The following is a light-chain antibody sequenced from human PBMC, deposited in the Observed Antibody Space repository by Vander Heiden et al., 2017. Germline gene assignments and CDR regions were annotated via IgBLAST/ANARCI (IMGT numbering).Light chain of an antibody. CDR3: QSYDSSLSAV. Sequence: QSVLTQPPSASAAPGQRVPISCTGSGSNIGAGYDVHWYQQFPGTAPKLLIYGNSNRPSGVPDRFSGSKSGTSASLAITRLQAEDEADYYCQSYDSSLSAVFGGGTQLTVL. CDR1: GSNIGAGYD. V-gene: IGLV1-40*01. CDR2: GNS. J-gene: IGLJ3*02.